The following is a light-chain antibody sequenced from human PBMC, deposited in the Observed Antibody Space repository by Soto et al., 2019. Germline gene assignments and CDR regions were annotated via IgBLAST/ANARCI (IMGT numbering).Light chain of an antibody. V-gene: IGKV3-20*01. CDR1: QSVRSNY. CDR3: QQYGSTPLT. Sequence: EIVLTQSPDTLSLSPGERATLSCRARQSVRSNYLAWYQQKPGQAPRFLIYDASSRATGIPDRFSGSGSATDFTITISRLEPEYVAVYYCQQYGSTPLTVGGGTKVDIK. CDR2: DAS. J-gene: IGKJ4*01.